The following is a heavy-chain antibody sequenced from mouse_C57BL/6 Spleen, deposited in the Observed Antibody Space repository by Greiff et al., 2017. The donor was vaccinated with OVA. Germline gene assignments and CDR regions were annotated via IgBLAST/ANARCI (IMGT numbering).Heavy chain of an antibody. CDR1: GGAGTCYV. V-gene: IGHV1-9*01. Sequence: QVQLQQSGAELMKPGASVKLSGTDTGGAGTCYVIHFVNHHPGHGLDLIGEILPGSGITNYNEKFKGKATFTADTSSNTAYMQLSSLTTRDTAIYDTAVPSTTIPYYFDYWGQGTTLTVSS. J-gene: IGHJ2*01. CDR2: ILPGSGIT. D-gene: IGHD1-1*01. CDR3: AVPSTTIPYYFDY.